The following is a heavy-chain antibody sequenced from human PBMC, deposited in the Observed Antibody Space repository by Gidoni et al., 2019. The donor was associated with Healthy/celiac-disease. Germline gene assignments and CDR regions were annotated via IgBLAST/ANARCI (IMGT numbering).Heavy chain of an antibody. V-gene: IGHV4-38-2*01. J-gene: IGHJ5*02. CDR1: GYSISSVYY. Sequence: QVQLQESGPGLVKPSETLSLTCAVSGYSISSVYYWGWIRQPPGKGLEWIGSIYHSGSTYYNPSLKSRVTISVDTSKNQFSLKLSSVTAADTAVYYCAGAVAGTISNWFDPWGQGTLVTVSS. CDR2: IYHSGST. D-gene: IGHD6-19*01. CDR3: AGAVAGTISNWFDP.